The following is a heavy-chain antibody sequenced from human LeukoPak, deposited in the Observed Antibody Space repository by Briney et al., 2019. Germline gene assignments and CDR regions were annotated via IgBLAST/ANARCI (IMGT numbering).Heavy chain of an antibody. V-gene: IGHV3-23*01. CDR1: GFTFSSYA. J-gene: IGHJ4*02. CDR3: AKDPTGGTQGYFDY. Sequence: GGSQRLSCAVSGFTFSSYAMSWVRQTPGKGLEWVSGISGNGGSTYYADSVKGRFTISRDNSKNTVYLQMNGLRAEDTAVYYCAKDPTGGTQGYFDYWGQGTLVTVSS. CDR2: ISGNGGST. D-gene: IGHD1-14*01.